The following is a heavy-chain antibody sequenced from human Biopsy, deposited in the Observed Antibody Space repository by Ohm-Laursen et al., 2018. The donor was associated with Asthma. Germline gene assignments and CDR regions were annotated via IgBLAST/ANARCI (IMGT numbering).Heavy chain of an antibody. J-gene: IGHJ4*01. V-gene: IGHV3-9*01. CDR3: AKSADYYDSTDYLDF. D-gene: IGHD3-22*01. CDR2: ISWNSGNI. Sequence: SLRLSCSASGFSFGECAMHWVRQAPGKGLEWVSCISWNSGNIDYAVSVKGRFTISRDNAKNSLYLQMQSLRPEDTAFYYCAKSADYYDSTDYLDFWGRGTLVTVSS. CDR1: GFSFGECA.